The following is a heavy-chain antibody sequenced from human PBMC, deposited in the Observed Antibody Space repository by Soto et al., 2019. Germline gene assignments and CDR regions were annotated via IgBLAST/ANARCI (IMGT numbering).Heavy chain of an antibody. D-gene: IGHD3-10*01. CDR2: INPNSGGT. CDR3: ARMRVWFGDPDAFDI. J-gene: IGHJ3*02. V-gene: IGHV1-2*04. Sequence: ASVKVSCKASGYFIHWVRQAPGQGLEWMGWINPNSGGTNYAQKFQGWVTMTRDTSISTAYMELSRLRSDDTAVYYCARMRVWFGDPDAFDIWGQGTMVTVSS. CDR1: GYF.